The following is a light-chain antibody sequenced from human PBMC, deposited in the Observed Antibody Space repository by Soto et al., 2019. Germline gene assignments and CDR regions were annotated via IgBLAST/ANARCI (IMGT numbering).Light chain of an antibody. CDR3: QQYYSYLGT. V-gene: IGKV1-5*01. CDR2: DAS. J-gene: IGKJ1*01. CDR1: QSISRW. Sequence: DIQMTQSPSTLSASVGDRVTITCRARQSISRWLAWYQQKPGKAPKLLIYDASILESGVPSRFTGSGSGTEFTLTISSLQPDDFATYYCQQYYSYLGTFGQGTKVDIK.